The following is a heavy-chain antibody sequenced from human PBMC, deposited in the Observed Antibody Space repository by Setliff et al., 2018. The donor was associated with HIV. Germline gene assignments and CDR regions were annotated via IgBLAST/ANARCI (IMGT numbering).Heavy chain of an antibody. CDR2: IYYNGRP. Sequence: SETLSLTCTVSGGSISSHYWSWIRQPPGKRLEWIGYIYYNGRPTYNPSLKSRVTMSVDTSENQFSLRLTSVTAADTAVYFCARKHLTNAFDYWGQGTLVTVSS. V-gene: IGHV4-59*11. D-gene: IGHD3-9*01. CDR1: GGSISSHY. CDR3: ARKHLTNAFDY. J-gene: IGHJ4*02.